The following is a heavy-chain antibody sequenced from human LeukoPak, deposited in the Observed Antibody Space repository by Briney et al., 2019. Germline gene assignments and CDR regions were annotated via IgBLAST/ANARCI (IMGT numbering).Heavy chain of an antibody. J-gene: IGHJ4*02. CDR1: GGSISSYY. CDR3: ARHRTYYYGSGRPHFDY. Sequence: SETLSLTCTVSGGSISSYYWSWIRQPPGKGLEWIGYIYYSGSTNYNPSLKSRVTISVDTSKNQFSLKLSSVTAADTAVYYCARHRTYYYGSGRPHFDYWGQGTLVTVSS. CDR2: IYYSGST. D-gene: IGHD3-10*01. V-gene: IGHV4-59*08.